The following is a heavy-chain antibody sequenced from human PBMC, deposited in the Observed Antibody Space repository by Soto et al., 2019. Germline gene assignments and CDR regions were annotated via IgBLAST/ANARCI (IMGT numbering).Heavy chain of an antibody. CDR2: TYYRSKWYN. CDR1: GDSVSSNSAA. D-gene: IGHD2-2*01. J-gene: IGHJ5*02. Sequence: SQTLSLTCVISGDSVSSNSAAWNWIRQSPSRGLEWLGRTYYRSKWYNDYAVSVKSRITINPDTSKNQFSLQLNSVTPEDTAVYYCAREIVVVPAAYNWFDPWGQGTLVTVS. CDR3: AREIVVVPAAYNWFDP. V-gene: IGHV6-1*01.